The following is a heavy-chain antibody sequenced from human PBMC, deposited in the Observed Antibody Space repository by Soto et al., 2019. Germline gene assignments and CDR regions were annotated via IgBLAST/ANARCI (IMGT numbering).Heavy chain of an antibody. CDR2: IKRKTDGGTT. CDR3: TTRGRLYASSGMDV. CDR1: GFTFSNAW. J-gene: IGHJ6*02. Sequence: EVQLVESGGGLVEPGGSLRVSCVASGFTFSNAWMNWVRQAPGKGLEWVGRIKRKTDGGTTDYAAPVKGRFTISRDESKNTMYLQMNSLETEDTAVYYCTTRGRLYASSGMDVWGQGTTVTVSS. D-gene: IGHD3-16*01. V-gene: IGHV3-15*07.